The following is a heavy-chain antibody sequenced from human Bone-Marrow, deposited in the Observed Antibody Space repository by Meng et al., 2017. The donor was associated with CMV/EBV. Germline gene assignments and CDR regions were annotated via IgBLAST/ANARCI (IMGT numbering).Heavy chain of an antibody. CDR3: AKTGGYYLYYCDY. J-gene: IGHJ4*02. D-gene: IGHD3-22*01. Sequence: GESLKISCAASGFTFSSYAMSWVRQAPGKGLEWVSAISGSGGSTYYADSVKGRFTISRDNSKNTLYLQMNSLRAEDTAVYYCAKTGGYYLYYCDYWGQGKLVNVPS. CDR2: ISGSGGST. V-gene: IGHV3-23*01. CDR1: GFTFSSYA.